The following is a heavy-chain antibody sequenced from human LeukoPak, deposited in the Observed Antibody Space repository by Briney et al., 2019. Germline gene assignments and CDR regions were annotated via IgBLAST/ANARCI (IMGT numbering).Heavy chain of an antibody. CDR1: GFTFSSYW. J-gene: IGHJ4*02. CDR3: ARTSYCSSTSCYTNSLHFDY. V-gene: IGHV3-7*01. Sequence: GGSLRLSCAASGFTFSSYWMSWVRQAPGKGLEWVANIKQDGSEKYYVDSVKGRFTISRDNAKNSLYLQMNSLRAEDTAVYYCARTSYCSSTSCYTNSLHFDYWGQGTLVTVSS. CDR2: IKQDGSEK. D-gene: IGHD2-2*02.